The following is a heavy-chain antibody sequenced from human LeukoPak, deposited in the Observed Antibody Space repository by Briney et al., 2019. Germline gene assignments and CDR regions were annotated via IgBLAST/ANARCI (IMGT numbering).Heavy chain of an antibody. CDR1: GGSISSYY. CDR3: ARHKREISGWKYFDY. V-gene: IGHV4-59*08. D-gene: IGHD6-19*01. J-gene: IGHJ4*02. CDR2: IYYSGST. Sequence: SETLSLTCTVSGGSISSYYWSWIRQPPGKGLEWIGYIYYSGSTNYNPSLKSRVTISVDTSKNQFSLKLNSVTAADTAVYYCARHKREISGWKYFDYWGQGTLVTVSS.